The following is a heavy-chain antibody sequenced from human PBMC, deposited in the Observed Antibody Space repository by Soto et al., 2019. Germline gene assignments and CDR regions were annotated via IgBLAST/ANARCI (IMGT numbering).Heavy chain of an antibody. V-gene: IGHV3-30*18. Sequence: QVQLVESGGGVVQPGRSLRLSCAASGFTFSSYGMHWVRQAPGKGLEWVAVISYDGSNKYYADSVKGRFTISRDNSKNTLYLQMNGLRAEDTAVYYCAKVSIRGVTMFRGVIDFDYWGQGTLVTVSS. CDR2: ISYDGSNK. CDR3: AKVSIRGVTMFRGVIDFDY. J-gene: IGHJ4*02. D-gene: IGHD3-10*01. CDR1: GFTFSSYG.